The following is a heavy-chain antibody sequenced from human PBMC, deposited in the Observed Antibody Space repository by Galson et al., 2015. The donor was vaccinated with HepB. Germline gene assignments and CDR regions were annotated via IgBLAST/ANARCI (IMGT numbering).Heavy chain of an antibody. CDR3: ARGKSGSKNWFEP. Sequence: SVKVSCKASGSTFTSYDINWVRQATGQGLEWMGWMNPNSGNTGYVQKFQGRVTMTRNTSISTAYMELSSLRSEDTAVYYCARGKSGSKNWFEPWGQGAPVTVSS. CDR1: GSTFTSYD. V-gene: IGHV1-8*01. J-gene: IGHJ5*02. CDR2: MNPNSGNT. D-gene: IGHD1-26*01.